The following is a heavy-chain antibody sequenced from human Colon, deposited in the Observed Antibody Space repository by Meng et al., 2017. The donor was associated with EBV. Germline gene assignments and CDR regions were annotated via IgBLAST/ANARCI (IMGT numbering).Heavy chain of an antibody. Sequence: VEVHASGPCLVKPSWTLPLALAVFGGSFRRRHWWSWVRQPQGKVLEWIGEIYLSVTTNYNPSLKSRVTISVDKSKNQFSLKLSSVTAADTAVYYCASYGPCFGNNCPLSSFDHWGQGTLVTVSS. CDR2: IYLSVTT. J-gene: IGHJ4*02. D-gene: IGHD1-20*01. CDR3: ASYGPCFGNNCPLSSFDH. CDR1: GGSFRRRHW. V-gene: IGHV4-4*02.